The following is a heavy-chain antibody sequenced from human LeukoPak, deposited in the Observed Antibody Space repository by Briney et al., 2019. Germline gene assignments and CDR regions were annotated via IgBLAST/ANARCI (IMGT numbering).Heavy chain of an antibody. V-gene: IGHV3-30*03. CDR3: ARQYCSGGSCYQP. CDR1: GFTFNSYG. D-gene: IGHD2-15*01. Sequence: PGRSLRLSCAASGFTFNSYGMHWVRQVPGKGLEGVALISYDGSNKHYADSVKGRFTISRDNSKNSLYLQMNSLRAEDTAVYYCARQYCSGGSCYQPWGQGTLVTVSS. J-gene: IGHJ5*02. CDR2: ISYDGSNK.